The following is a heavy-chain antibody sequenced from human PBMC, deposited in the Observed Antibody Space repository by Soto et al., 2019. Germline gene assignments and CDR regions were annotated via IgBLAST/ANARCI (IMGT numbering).Heavy chain of an antibody. CDR3: ARQSYDFRSGYYYYYGMDV. CDR1: GYSFTSYW. D-gene: IGHD3-3*01. V-gene: IGHV5-51*01. CDR2: IYPGDSDT. J-gene: IGHJ6*02. Sequence: PGESLKISCKGSGYSFTSYWIGWVRQMPGKGLEWMGIIYPGDSDTRYSPSFQGQVTISADKSISTAYLQWSSLKASDTAMYYCARQSYDFRSGYYYYYGMDVWGQGTTVTVSS.